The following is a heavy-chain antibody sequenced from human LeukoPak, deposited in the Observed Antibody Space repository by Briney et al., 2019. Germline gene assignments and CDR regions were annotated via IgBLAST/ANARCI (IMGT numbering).Heavy chain of an antibody. CDR1: GFTFSSYG. CDR2: IRYDGSNK. CDR3: AKDRFIAAAGPTFDY. Sequence: GGSLRLSCAASGFTFSSYGMHWVRQAPGKWLEWVAFIRYDGSNKYYADSVKGRFTISRDNSKNTLYLQMNSLRAEDTAVYYCAKDRFIAAAGPTFDYWGQGTLVTVSS. V-gene: IGHV3-30*02. J-gene: IGHJ4*02. D-gene: IGHD6-13*01.